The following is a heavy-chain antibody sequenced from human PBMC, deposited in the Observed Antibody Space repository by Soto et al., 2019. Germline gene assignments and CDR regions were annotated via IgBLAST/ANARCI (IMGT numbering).Heavy chain of an antibody. CDR2: INDYGTTI. D-gene: IGHD1-1*01. V-gene: IGHV3-21*06. CDR1: GFTFTRYS. J-gene: IGHJ4*02. CDR3: ARGGLEPFDY. Sequence: GGSLRLSCAASGFTFTRYSMNWVRQAPGKGLEWVSSINDYGTTINYAESVEGRFTISRDDAKSEVYLQMNNLRAEDTAVYYCARGGLEPFDYWGQGALVTVSS.